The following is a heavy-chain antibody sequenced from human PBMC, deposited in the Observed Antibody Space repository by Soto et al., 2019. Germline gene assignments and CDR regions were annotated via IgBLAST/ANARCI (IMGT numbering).Heavy chain of an antibody. J-gene: IGHJ5*02. CDR3: ARELNWFDP. V-gene: IGHV4-61*01. CDR1: GGSVSSGSYY. CDR2: IYYSGST. Sequence: SETLSLTCTVSGGSVSSGSYYWSWIRQPPGKGLEWIGYIYYSGSTNYNPSLKSRVTISVDTSKNQFSLKLSSVTAADTAVYYCARELNWFDPLGQGTLVTVSS.